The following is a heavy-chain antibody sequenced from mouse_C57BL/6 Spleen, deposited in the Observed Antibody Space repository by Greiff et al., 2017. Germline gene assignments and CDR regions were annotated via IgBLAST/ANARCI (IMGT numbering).Heavy chain of an antibody. CDR2: ISSGGSYT. V-gene: IGHV5-6*01. D-gene: IGHD1-1*01. Sequence: EVQGVESGGDLVKPGGSLKLSCAASGFTFSSYGMSWVRQTPDKRLEWVATISSGGSYTYYPDSVKGRFTISRDNAKNTLYLQMSSLKSEDTAMYYCARLPYGSRLSYWYFDVWGTGTTVTVSS. CDR3: ARLPYGSRLSYWYFDV. CDR1: GFTFSSYG. J-gene: IGHJ1*03.